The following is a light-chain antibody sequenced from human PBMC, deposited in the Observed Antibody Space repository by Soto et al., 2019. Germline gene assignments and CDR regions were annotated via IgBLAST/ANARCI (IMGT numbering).Light chain of an antibody. CDR1: SSSIGSNT. CDR2: SNN. V-gene: IGLV1-44*01. Sequence: QSVLTQPPSASGTPGQRVTISCSGSSSSIGSNTVNWYQQLPETAPKLLIHSNNQRPSGVPDRFSGSKSGTSASLAISGLQSEDEADYYCAAWDDSLTGVVFGVGTKLTVL. J-gene: IGLJ2*01. CDR3: AAWDDSLTGVV.